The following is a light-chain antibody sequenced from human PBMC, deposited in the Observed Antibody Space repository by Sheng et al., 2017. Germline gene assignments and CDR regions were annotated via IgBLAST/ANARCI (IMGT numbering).Light chain of an antibody. CDR2: GAS. V-gene: IGKV3-20*01. CDR1: QSVSSGY. Sequence: EIVLTQSPGTLSLSPGERATLSCRASQSVSSGYLAWYQQKPGQAPRLLIYGASSRATDIPDRFSGSGSGTDFTLTISRLEPEDFAVYYCQQFRTFGQGTKVEIK. J-gene: IGKJ1*01. CDR3: QQFRT.